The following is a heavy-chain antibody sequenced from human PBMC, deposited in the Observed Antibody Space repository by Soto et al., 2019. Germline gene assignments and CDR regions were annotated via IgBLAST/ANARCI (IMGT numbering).Heavy chain of an antibody. V-gene: IGHV4-4*02. CDR1: GGPFTSNNW. J-gene: IGHJ4*02. Sequence: SETLSLTCAVSGGPFTSNNWWTWVRQPPGQGLEWIGEIYRTGSTNYNPSLKSRVTISLDKSANQFSLKVTSLTAADTAVYYCASRDPGTSVDYWGQGTLVTVSS. D-gene: IGHD1-7*01. CDR2: IYRTGST. CDR3: ASRDPGTSVDY.